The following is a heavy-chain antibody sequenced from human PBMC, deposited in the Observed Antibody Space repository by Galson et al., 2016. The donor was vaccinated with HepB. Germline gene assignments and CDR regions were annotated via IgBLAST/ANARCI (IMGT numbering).Heavy chain of an antibody. Sequence: SVKVSCKASGYTFTTFAMNWVRQAPGQGLEWMGWINTNTGKSTYAQGFTGRFVFSLDTSVSTTYLQISGLEAEDTAVYYCARDMGYCSSTSCYVTAFDTWGQGTMITVSA. D-gene: IGHD2-2*01. CDR2: INTNTGKS. J-gene: IGHJ3*02. V-gene: IGHV7-4-1*02. CDR1: GYTFTTFA. CDR3: ARDMGYCSSTSCYVTAFDT.